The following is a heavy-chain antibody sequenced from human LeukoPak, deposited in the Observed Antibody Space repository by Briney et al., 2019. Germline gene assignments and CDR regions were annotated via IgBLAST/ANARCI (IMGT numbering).Heavy chain of an antibody. J-gene: IGHJ4*02. D-gene: IGHD4-17*01. V-gene: IGHV3-48*01. Sequence: GGSLRLSCAASGFTFSSYSMNWVRQAPGKGLEWVSYISSSSSTVYYADSVKGRFTISRDNAKNSLYLQMNSLRAEDTAVYYRARDFADYDGTYYFDYWGQGTLVTVSS. CDR3: ARDFADYDGTYYFDY. CDR1: GFTFSSYS. CDR2: ISSSSSTV.